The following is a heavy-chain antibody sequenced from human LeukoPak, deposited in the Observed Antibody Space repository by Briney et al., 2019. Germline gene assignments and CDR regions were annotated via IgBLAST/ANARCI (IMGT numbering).Heavy chain of an antibody. V-gene: IGHV3-7*03. CDR2: IKQDGSEK. CDR3: SRASVADY. CDR1: RFTFGDHA. J-gene: IGHJ4*02. Sequence: PGGSLRLSCTASRFTFGDHAMSWVRQAPGKGLEWVANIKQDGSEKYYVDSVKGRFTISRDNAKNSLYLQMNSLRAEDTAVYYCSRASVADYWGQGTLVTVSS. D-gene: IGHD4-23*01.